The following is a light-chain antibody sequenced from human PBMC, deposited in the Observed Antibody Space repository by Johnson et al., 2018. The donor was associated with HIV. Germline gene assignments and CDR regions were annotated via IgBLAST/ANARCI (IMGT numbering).Light chain of an antibody. Sequence: HSVLTQPPSVSAAPRQKVTISCSGSSSNIGNNYISWYQHLPGTAPKLLIYDNDKRPSGLPDRFSGSKSGTSATLGITGLQTGSEADYYCGTWDSSLSAYVFGTGTKVTVL. V-gene: IGLV1-51*01. CDR1: SSNIGNNY. CDR3: GTWDSSLSAYV. CDR2: DND. J-gene: IGLJ1*01.